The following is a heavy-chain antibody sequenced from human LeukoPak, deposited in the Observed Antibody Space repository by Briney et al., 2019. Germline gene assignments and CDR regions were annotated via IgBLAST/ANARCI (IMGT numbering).Heavy chain of an antibody. CDR2: ISYDGSKK. Sequence: GKSLRLSCAASGFTFTTSGMHWVRQAPGKGLEWVAIISYDGSKKYYADSVKGRFAISRDNSKNELYLQMNSLGAEDTAVYYCAKSIAAGDDYWGQGTLVTVSS. CDR3: AKSIAAGDDY. V-gene: IGHV3-30*18. CDR1: GFTFTTSG. D-gene: IGHD6-13*01. J-gene: IGHJ4*02.